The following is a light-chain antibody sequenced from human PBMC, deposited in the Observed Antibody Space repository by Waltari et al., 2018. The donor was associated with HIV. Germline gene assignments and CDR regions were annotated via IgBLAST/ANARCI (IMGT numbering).Light chain of an antibody. V-gene: IGLV1-47*01. CDR1: SSNIGSNS. Sequence: QSVLTQPPSASGTPGQRVTISCSGSSSNIGSNSVYWYQQLPGPAPKLLIYRNNQRPSWVPDRFSGSKSGTSASLAISGLRSEDETNYYCAAWDDSLSGLVFGGGTKLTVL. CDR2: RNN. CDR3: AAWDDSLSGLV. J-gene: IGLJ3*02.